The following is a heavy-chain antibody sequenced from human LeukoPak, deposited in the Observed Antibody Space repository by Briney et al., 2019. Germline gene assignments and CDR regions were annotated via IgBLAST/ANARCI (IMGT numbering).Heavy chain of an antibody. J-gene: IGHJ3*02. CDR2: INPSGGST. V-gene: IGHV1-46*03. CDR1: GYTFTSYY. Sequence: ASVKVSCKXSGYTFTSYYMHWVQQAPGQGLEWMGIINPSGGSTSYAQKFQGRVTMTRDTSTSTVYMELSSLRSEDTAVYYCARDSSVAGDAFDIWGQGTMVTVSS. CDR3: ARDSSVAGDAFDI. D-gene: IGHD2-15*01.